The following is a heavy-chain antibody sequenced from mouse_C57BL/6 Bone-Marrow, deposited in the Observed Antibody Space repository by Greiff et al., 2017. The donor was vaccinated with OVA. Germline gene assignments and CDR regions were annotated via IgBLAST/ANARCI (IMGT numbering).Heavy chain of an antibody. D-gene: IGHD1-1*01. Sequence: QVQLKESGAELVKPGASVKISCKASGYAFSSYWMNWVKQRPGKGLEWIGQIYPGDGDTNYNGKFKGKATLTADKSSSTAYMQLSSLTSEDSAVYFCARRYYGMYFDYWGQGTPLTVSS. CDR1: GYAFSSYW. V-gene: IGHV1-80*01. J-gene: IGHJ2*01. CDR2: IYPGDGDT. CDR3: ARRYYGMYFDY.